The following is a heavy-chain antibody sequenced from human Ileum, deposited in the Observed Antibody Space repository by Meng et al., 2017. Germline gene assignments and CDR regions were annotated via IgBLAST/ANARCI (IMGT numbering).Heavy chain of an antibody. J-gene: IGHJ4*02. CDR2: FVNYVDT. CDR1: GYTFGRYG. D-gene: IGHD2-15*01. V-gene: IGHV1-18*01. Sequence: VHLLQSGPEVKKPGASVRVCCKASGYTFGRYGSCWVRQAPGQGLEWMGWFVNYVDTYPAPKFQGRVTMTTDTHTNTAFMELRSLTSDDTAVYYCASGTPGRSYCDYWGQGTLVTVSS. CDR3: ASGTPGRSYCDY.